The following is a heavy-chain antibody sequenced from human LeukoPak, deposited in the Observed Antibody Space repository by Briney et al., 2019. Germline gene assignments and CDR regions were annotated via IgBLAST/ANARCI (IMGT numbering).Heavy chain of an antibody. D-gene: IGHD3-9*01. CDR1: GYTFTSYG. CDR2: ISAYNGNT. V-gene: IGHV1-18*01. J-gene: IGHJ5*02. Sequence: GASVKVSCKASGYTFTSYGISWVRQAPGQGLEWIGWISAYNGNTNYAQKLQGRVTMTTDTSTSTAYMELRSLRSDDTAVYYCARDGQTYYDILTGYRHPYNWFDPWGQGTLVTVSS. CDR3: ARDGQTYYDILTGYRHPYNWFDP.